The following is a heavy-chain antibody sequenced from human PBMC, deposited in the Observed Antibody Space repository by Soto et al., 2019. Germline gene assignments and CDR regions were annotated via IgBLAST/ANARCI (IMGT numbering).Heavy chain of an antibody. CDR2: IFSNDEK. J-gene: IGHJ5*02. CDR3: GRIPPPYSSRWYVHWIDP. CDR1: GFSLSNARMG. V-gene: IGHV2-26*01. Sequence: SGPTLVNPTETLTLTCTVSGFSLSNARMGVSWIRQPPGKALEWLAHIFSNDEKSYSTSLKSRLTISKDTSKSQVVLTMTNMDPVDTATYYCGRIPPPYSSRWYVHWIDPWGQGTLVTAS. D-gene: IGHD6-19*01.